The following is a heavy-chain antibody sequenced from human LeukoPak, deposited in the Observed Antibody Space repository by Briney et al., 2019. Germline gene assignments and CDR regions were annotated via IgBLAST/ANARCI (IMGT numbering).Heavy chain of an antibody. Sequence: ASVKVSCKASGYTLTNYYIHWVRQAPGQGLEWMGIINPSGGGTSYAQKFQGRVIMTTDTSTSSVFMELSSLRSEDTAVYYRARGDFGSGSYKLWGQGTLVSVSS. D-gene: IGHD3-10*01. CDR2: INPSGGGT. CDR1: GYTLTNYY. CDR3: ARGDFGSGSYKL. J-gene: IGHJ4*02. V-gene: IGHV1-46*01.